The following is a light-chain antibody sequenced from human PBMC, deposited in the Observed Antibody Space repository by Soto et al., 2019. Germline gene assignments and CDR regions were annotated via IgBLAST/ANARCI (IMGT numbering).Light chain of an antibody. CDR2: TAS. V-gene: IGKV1-39*01. Sequence: DIRMTQSPCSLSASVGDTVTITCRARQGISDYLSWFQHKPGEAPKLLIYTASSSQGGVPLKFSGAGSRTDFSLTISGLQPEDSATYYCQQTYTFPWTFGQGTKVDIK. CDR1: QGISDY. CDR3: QQTYTFPWT. J-gene: IGKJ1*01.